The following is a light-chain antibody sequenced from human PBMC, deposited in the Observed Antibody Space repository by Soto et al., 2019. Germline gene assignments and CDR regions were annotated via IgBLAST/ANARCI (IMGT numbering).Light chain of an antibody. CDR1: QSVTNNY. Sequence: EVVLTQSPGTLSLSPGERATLSCRASQSVTNNYFAWYQQKPGQAPRLLIFGSSDRDTGMPDRFSGSGSGTAFAFTISRLETEDFAAYYCQQYGSSPPYTFGQGTKLEIK. CDR3: QQYGSSPPYT. V-gene: IGKV3-20*01. CDR2: GSS. J-gene: IGKJ2*01.